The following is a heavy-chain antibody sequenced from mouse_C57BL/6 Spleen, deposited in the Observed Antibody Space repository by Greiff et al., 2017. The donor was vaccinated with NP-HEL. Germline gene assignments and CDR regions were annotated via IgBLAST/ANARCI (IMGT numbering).Heavy chain of an antibody. CDR1: GFNIKDDY. Sequence: VQLQQSGAELVRPGASVKLSCTASGFNIKDDYMHWVKQRPEQGLEWIGWIDPENGDTEYASKFQGKATITADTSSNTAYLQLSSLTSEDTAVYYCRGLRDWYFDVWGTGTTVTVSS. CDR3: RGLRDWYFDV. J-gene: IGHJ1*03. V-gene: IGHV14-4*01. CDR2: IDPENGDT. D-gene: IGHD2-2*01.